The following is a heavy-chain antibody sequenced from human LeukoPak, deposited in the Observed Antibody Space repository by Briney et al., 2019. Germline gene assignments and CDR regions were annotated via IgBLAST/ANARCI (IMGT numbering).Heavy chain of an antibody. D-gene: IGHD6-13*01. CDR2: FDTEDGET. Sequence: ASVKVSCKVSGYTLTELSMHWVRQAPGKGLEWMGGFDTEDGETIYAQKFQGRVTMTEDTSTDTAYMELSSLRSEDTAVYYCATYSSIVSPTSFDYWGQGTLVTVSS. J-gene: IGHJ4*02. V-gene: IGHV1-24*01. CDR1: GYTLTELS. CDR3: ATYSSIVSPTSFDY.